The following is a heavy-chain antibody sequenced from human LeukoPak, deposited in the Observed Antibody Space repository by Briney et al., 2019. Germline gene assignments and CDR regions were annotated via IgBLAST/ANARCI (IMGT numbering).Heavy chain of an antibody. CDR3: AKNTNGVRGVIIDY. CDR1: GFTFSSYG. J-gene: IGHJ4*02. V-gene: IGHV3-30*02. CDR2: IRYDGSNK. Sequence: GGSLRLSCAASGFTFSSYGMHWVRQAPGKGLEWVAFIRYDGSNKYYADSVKGRFTISRDNSKNTLYLQMNSLRAEDTAAYYCAKNTNGVRGVIIDYWGQGTLVTVSS. D-gene: IGHD3-10*01.